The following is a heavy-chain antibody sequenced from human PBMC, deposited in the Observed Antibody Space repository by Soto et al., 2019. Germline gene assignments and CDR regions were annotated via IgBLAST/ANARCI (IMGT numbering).Heavy chain of an antibody. V-gene: IGHV1-18*01. D-gene: IGHD6-6*01. CDR2: ISTYNGNT. CDR1: GYTFTTYG. CDR3: ARDPPYSTSSPVFDS. J-gene: IGHJ4*02. Sequence: QVQLVQSGAEVKKPGASVKVSCKASGYTFTTYGISWVRQAPGQGLEWMGRISTYNGNTKYAQKLQGRVTMTTDTSTSTAHMELRSLRSDDTAVYYCARDPPYSTSSPVFDSWGQGTLVTVSS.